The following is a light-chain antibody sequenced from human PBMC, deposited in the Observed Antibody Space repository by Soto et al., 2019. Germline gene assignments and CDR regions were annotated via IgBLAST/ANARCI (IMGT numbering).Light chain of an antibody. Sequence: DLVIAQSPLSLPFSTGEPASISCRSNKSLLHSNGQNYLDWYLQKPEQSPQLLIYLGSNRASGVPDRFSGSGSGTDFTLKISRVEAEDVGVYYCMQALQTPLELTFGGGTKVDIK. CDR1: KSLLHSNGQNY. CDR2: LGS. V-gene: IGKV2-28*01. J-gene: IGKJ4*01. CDR3: MQALQTPLELT.